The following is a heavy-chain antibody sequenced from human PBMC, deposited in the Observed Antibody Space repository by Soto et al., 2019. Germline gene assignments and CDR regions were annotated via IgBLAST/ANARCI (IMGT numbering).Heavy chain of an antibody. V-gene: IGHV4-38-2*01. CDR2: IHHSGTT. CDR1: DSSITSNYY. J-gene: IGHJ4*02. D-gene: IGHD4-17*01. Sequence: PSGTLSLTFGVSDSSITSNYYWLWISQPPGKGLEWIGAIHHSGTTYYTPSLKSRVTFSMDMPRNHFSLRLTSVTAADTAVYYCARGLYGGNFDYWGQGIPVTVS. CDR3: ARGLYGGNFDY.